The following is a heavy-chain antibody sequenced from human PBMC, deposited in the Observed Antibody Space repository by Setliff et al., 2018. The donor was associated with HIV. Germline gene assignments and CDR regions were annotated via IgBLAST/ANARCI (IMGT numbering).Heavy chain of an antibody. D-gene: IGHD3-22*01. CDR2: IYHSGST. J-gene: IGHJ6*03. Sequence: PSETLSLTCAVYGESFSGYYWSWIRQPPGKGLEWIGEIYHSGSTYYNPSLKSRVTISLDKSKSQFSLKLSSVTAADTAVYYCARVMGGYYDSSRYMDVWGKGTTVTVSS. V-gene: IGHV4-34*01. CDR1: GESFSGYY. CDR3: ARVMGGYYDSSRYMDV.